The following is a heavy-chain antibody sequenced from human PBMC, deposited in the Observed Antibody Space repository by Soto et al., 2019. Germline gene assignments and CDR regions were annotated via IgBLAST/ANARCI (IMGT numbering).Heavy chain of an antibody. Sequence: QLHLQESGPGLVKPSGTLSLTCTVSGGSISSSSFYWGWIRQSPGKGLEWIGSVYYTGSPYYNPSLKSRVAISVDKSKNQFSLKLVSVTAADTALYFCARPGVIFGAASWFDTWGQGILVTVSS. V-gene: IGHV4-39*01. CDR3: ARPGVIFGAASWFDT. J-gene: IGHJ5*02. D-gene: IGHD3-3*01. CDR2: VYYTGSP. CDR1: GGSISSSSFY.